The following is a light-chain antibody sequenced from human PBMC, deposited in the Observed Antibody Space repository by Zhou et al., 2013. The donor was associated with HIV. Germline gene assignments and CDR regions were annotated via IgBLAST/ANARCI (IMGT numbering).Light chain of an antibody. J-gene: IGKJ3*01. CDR1: EGINNY. Sequence: DIQMTQSPSSLSASVGDRVTITCRASEGINNYLAWYRQRPGKAPELLIYAASTLQSGVPSRFSGSGSGTDFTLTISGLQAEDVATYHCQKYDRVPFTFGPGTKVDLK. CDR3: QKYDRVPFT. CDR2: AAS. V-gene: IGKV1-27*01.